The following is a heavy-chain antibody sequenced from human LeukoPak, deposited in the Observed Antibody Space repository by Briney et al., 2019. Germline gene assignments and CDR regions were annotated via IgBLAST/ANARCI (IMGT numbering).Heavy chain of an antibody. Sequence: SETLCLSCAAYGGTFSGYYWSWIRQPPGKGLEWIGEINHSGSTNYNPSLKSRVTISVDTSKNQFSLKLSSVTAADTAVYYCARLGWLLKRRAFDIWGKGTMVTVSS. J-gene: IGHJ3*02. CDR3: ARLGWLLKRRAFDI. D-gene: IGHD3-22*01. CDR2: INHSGST. V-gene: IGHV4-34*01. CDR1: GGTFSGYY.